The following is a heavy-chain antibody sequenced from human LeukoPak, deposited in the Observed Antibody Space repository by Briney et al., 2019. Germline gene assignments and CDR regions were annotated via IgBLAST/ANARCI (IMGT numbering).Heavy chain of an antibody. CDR1: GGTFSSYA. Sequence: EASVKVSCKASGGTFSSYAISWGRQAPGQGLEWMGGIIPIFGTANYAQKFQGRVTITADASTSTAYMELSSLRSEDTAVYYCARPAVAGLYYFDYWGQGTLVTVSS. J-gene: IGHJ4*02. D-gene: IGHD6-19*01. CDR3: ARPAVAGLYYFDY. CDR2: IIPIFGTA. V-gene: IGHV1-69*13.